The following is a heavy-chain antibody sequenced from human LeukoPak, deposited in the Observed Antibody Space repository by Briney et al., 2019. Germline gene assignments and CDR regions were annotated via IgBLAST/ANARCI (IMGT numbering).Heavy chain of an antibody. J-gene: IGHJ4*02. CDR3: AREADYYDSSGYYDY. D-gene: IGHD3-22*01. V-gene: IGHV3-66*01. Sequence: GGSLRLSCAASGFTVSSNYMSWVRQAPGKGLEWVSVIYSGGSTYYADSVKGRFTISRDNSKNTLYLQMNSLRAEDMAVYYCAREADYYDSSGYYDYWGQGTLVTVSS. CDR1: GFTVSSNY. CDR2: IYSGGST.